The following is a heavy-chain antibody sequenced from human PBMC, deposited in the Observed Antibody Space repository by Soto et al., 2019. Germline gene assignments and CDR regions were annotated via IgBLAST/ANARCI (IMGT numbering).Heavy chain of an antibody. CDR1: GFSLRTSGVG. CDR3: AHSPFSSGWYLTCRFDS. J-gene: IGHJ4*02. D-gene: IGHD6-19*01. Sequence: QITLKESGPTLVKPTQTLTLTCTFSGFSLRTSGVGVGWIRQPPGKALEWLALIYWDDEERYSPSLKSRRTITKDTSKSQVVLTMTNLDPVDTATYYCAHSPFSSGWYLTCRFDSWGQGTLVTVSS. V-gene: IGHV2-5*02. CDR2: IYWDDEE.